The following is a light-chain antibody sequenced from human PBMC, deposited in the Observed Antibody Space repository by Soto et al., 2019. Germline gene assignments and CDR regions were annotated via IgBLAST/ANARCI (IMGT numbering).Light chain of an antibody. CDR3: QSYDNSLNHVV. CDR2: GDN. CDR1: SSNIESFYD. Sequence: QAVVTQPPSVSGAPGQRVTIPCTGSSSNIESFYDVHWYQQLPGTVPKLLIWGDNNRPSVVPDRFSVSKSGTAASLPITGRQAEDEADYCQSYDNSLNHVVLGEGTKLTVL. J-gene: IGLJ2*01. V-gene: IGLV1-40*01.